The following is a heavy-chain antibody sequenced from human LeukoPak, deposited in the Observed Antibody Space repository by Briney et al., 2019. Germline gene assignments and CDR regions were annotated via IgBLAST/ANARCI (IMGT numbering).Heavy chain of an antibody. V-gene: IGHV3-7*01. D-gene: IGHD2-21*01. Sequence: GGSLRLSCEASGFTYSESWMTWVCQAPGKGLEWVASVKEDGSEKYYVDSVKGRFTISRDNARNSLYLQMNSLRAEDTAVYYCARGLGGADYWGQRTLVTVSS. J-gene: IGHJ4*02. CDR1: GFTYSESW. CDR2: VKEDGSEK. CDR3: ARGLGGADY.